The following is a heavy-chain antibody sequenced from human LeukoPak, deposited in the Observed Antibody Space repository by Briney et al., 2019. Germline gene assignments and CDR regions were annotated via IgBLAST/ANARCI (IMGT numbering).Heavy chain of an antibody. CDR3: ARGRPDTSVPRTYYMDV. CDR2: IIPIFGTA. D-gene: IGHD5-18*01. Sequence: GASVKVSCKASGGTFSSYAISWVRQAPGQGLEWMGGIIPIFGTANYAQKFQGRVTITADKSTSTAYMELSSLRSEDTAIYYCARGRPDTSVPRTYYMDVWGKGTTVTVSS. V-gene: IGHV1-69*06. CDR1: GGTFSSYA. J-gene: IGHJ6*03.